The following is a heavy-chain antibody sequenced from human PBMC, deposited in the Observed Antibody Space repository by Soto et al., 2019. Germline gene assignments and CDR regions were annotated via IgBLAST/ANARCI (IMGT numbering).Heavy chain of an antibody. J-gene: IGHJ6*03. Sequence: QVQLVQSGAEVRKPGASVKVSCKASGYTCSDYYIHWMRQTPGQGLEWMGWINPNSGGTKYAHKFQGWVTMTRDTSIKTAYMELSRLTSDDTTVYYCARESGGATATLDYYYFYMDVWGKGTTVTVSS. V-gene: IGHV1-2*04. D-gene: IGHD5-12*01. CDR3: ARESGGATATLDYYYFYMDV. CDR2: INPNSGGT. CDR1: GYTCSDYY.